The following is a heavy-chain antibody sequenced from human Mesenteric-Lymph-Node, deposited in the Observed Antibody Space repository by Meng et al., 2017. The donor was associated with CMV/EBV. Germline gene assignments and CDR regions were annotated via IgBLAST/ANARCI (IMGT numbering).Heavy chain of an antibody. J-gene: IGHJ2*01. CDR1: GYKFTNYY. Sequence: SGYKFTNYYTHWVRQAPGQGLEWMGRINPNSGGANYAQKFQGRVTMTSDTSINTAYMELSRLTSDDTAVYYCARGVIALARFWYFDLWGRGTLVTVSS. D-gene: IGHD2/OR15-2a*01. CDR3: ARGVIALARFWYFDL. V-gene: IGHV1-2*06. CDR2: INPNSGGA.